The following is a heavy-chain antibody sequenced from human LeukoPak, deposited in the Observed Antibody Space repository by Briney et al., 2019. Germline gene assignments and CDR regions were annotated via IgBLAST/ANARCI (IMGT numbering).Heavy chain of an antibody. J-gene: IGHJ5*02. Sequence: SVQVTCKASGGTFISYAISWLRQPPGRELEGMGGIIPLFGSANYEQKFQDRVMITSADSTSTASMELSSLRSEDTAAYYCARDYCTNGVCYWFETWGEGNLVTVSS. CDR2: IIPLFGSA. V-gene: IGHV1-69*13. CDR1: GGTFISYA. D-gene: IGHD2-8*01. CDR3: ARDYCTNGVCYWFET.